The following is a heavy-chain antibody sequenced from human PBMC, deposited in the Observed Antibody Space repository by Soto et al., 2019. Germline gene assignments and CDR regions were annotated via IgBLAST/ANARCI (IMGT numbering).Heavy chain of an antibody. J-gene: IGHJ4*02. CDR3: ARGPSSSGWYVADY. V-gene: IGHV4-4*07. CDR2: LYSSGNT. Sequence: PSETLSLTCTVSGASISAYGWSWIRQPSGKGLEWIGRLYSSGNTNYNPSFKSRLTMSADTSKNQFSLKLSSVTAADTAVYYCARGPSSSGWYVADYWGQGTLVTVSS. D-gene: IGHD6-19*01. CDR1: GASISAYG.